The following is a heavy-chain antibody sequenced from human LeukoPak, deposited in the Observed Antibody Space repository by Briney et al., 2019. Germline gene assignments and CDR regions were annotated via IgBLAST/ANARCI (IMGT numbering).Heavy chain of an antibody. V-gene: IGHV1-2*02. CDR1: GYTFTGYY. J-gene: IGHJ5*02. CDR2: VNPNSGGT. CDR3: ARDQAPRMITFGGPRRWFDP. D-gene: IGHD3-16*01. Sequence: ASVKVSCKASGYTFTGYYMHWVRQAPGQGLEWMGWVNPNSGGTNYAQKFQGRDTMNRDTSISTAYMELSRLRSDDTAVYYCARDQAPRMITFGGPRRWFDPWGQGTLVTVSS.